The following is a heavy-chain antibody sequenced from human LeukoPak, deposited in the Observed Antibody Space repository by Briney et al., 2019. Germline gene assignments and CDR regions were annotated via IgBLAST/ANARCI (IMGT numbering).Heavy chain of an antibody. CDR1: GGSFSGYY. Sequence: SETLSLTCAVYGGSFSGYYWSWIRQPPGKGLEWIGEINHSGSTNYNPSLKSRVTISVDTSKNQFSLKLSSVTAADTAVYYCASYRVAVAGFDYWGQGTLVTVSS. V-gene: IGHV4-34*01. D-gene: IGHD6-19*01. J-gene: IGHJ4*02. CDR2: INHSGST. CDR3: ASYRVAVAGFDY.